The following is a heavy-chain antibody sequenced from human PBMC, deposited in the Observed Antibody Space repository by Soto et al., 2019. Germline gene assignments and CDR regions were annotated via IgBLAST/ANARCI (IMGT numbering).Heavy chain of an antibody. V-gene: IGHV1-69*12. Sequence: QVQLVQSGAEVKKPGSSVTVSCKASGGTFGNSAISWVRQAPGQGLEWMGGIMPIFPTPDYAQKFQGRVTITADESTSTAYMELTSLRSEDTAVYYCARDKDRQQIDGNYYYGMDVWGQGTTVTV. CDR3: ARDKDRQQIDGNYYYGMDV. J-gene: IGHJ6*02. CDR2: IMPIFPTP. CDR1: GGTFGNSA. D-gene: IGHD1-1*01.